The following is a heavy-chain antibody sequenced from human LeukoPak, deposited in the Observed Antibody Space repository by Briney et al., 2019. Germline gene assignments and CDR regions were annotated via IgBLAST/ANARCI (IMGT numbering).Heavy chain of an antibody. Sequence: SVKVSCKASGCTFSSYAISWVRQAPGQGLEWMGRIIPILGIANYAQKFQGRVTITADKSTSTAYIELSSLRSEDTAVYYCARVSSNSRGDYFDYWGQGTLVTVSS. V-gene: IGHV1-69*04. CDR1: GCTFSSYA. J-gene: IGHJ4*02. CDR3: ARVSSNSRGDYFDY. CDR2: IIPILGIA. D-gene: IGHD7-27*01.